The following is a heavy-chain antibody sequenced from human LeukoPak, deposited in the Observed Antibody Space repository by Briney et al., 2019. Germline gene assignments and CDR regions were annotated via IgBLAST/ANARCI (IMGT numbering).Heavy chain of an antibody. J-gene: IGHJ4*02. Sequence: PGGSLRLSCAASGFTFSSYSMNWVRQAPGKGLEWVSSISSSSSYIYYADSVKGRFTISRDNAKNSLYLQMNSLRAEDTAVYYCARNGARFGELCLFYWGQGTLVTVSS. CDR2: ISSSSSYI. V-gene: IGHV3-21*01. D-gene: IGHD3-10*01. CDR3: ARNGARFGELCLFY. CDR1: GFTFSSYS.